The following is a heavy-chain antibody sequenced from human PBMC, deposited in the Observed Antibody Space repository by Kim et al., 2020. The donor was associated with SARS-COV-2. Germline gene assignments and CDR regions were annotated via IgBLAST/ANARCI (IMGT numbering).Heavy chain of an antibody. CDR2: ISYDGSNK. CDR1: GFTFSSYG. J-gene: IGHJ4*02. Sequence: GGSLRLSCAASGFTFSSYGMHWVRQAPGKGLEWVAVISYDGSNKYYADSVKGRFTISRDNSKNTLYLQMNSLRAEDTAVYYCAKDVRYSGSYGPDYWGQGTLVTVSS. V-gene: IGHV3-30*18. CDR3: AKDVRYSGSYGPDY. D-gene: IGHD1-26*01.